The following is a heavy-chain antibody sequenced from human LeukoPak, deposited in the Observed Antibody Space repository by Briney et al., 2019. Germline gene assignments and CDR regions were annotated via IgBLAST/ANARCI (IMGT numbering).Heavy chain of an antibody. CDR2: MNPNSGNI. CDR1: GYTFTTYD. CDR3: ARRGWVRAYSRSLFGY. J-gene: IGHJ4*02. Sequence: GASVKVSCKASGYTFTTYDINWVRQVTGQGLEWMGWMNPNSGNIGYAQKFQGRVTMTRDASISTAYMELSGLTSEDTAIYFCARRGWVRAYSRSLFGYWGQGTLVTVSS. V-gene: IGHV1-8*01. D-gene: IGHD5-12*01.